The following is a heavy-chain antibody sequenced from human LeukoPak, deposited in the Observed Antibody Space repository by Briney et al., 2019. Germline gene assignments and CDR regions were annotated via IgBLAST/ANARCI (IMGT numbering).Heavy chain of an antibody. V-gene: IGHV4-34*01. CDR2: INHSGST. D-gene: IGHD6-13*01. Sequence: SETLSLTCAVYGGSFSGYYWSWIRQPPGKGLEWIGEINHSGSTNYNPSLKSRVTISVDTSKNQFSLTLSSVTAADTAVYYCARVASDSSSQNWFDPWGQGTLVTVSS. J-gene: IGHJ5*02. CDR1: GGSFSGYY. CDR3: ARVASDSSSQNWFDP.